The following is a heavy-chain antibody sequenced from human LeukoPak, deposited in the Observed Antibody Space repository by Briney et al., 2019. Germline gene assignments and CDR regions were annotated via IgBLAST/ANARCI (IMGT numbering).Heavy chain of an antibody. CDR2: ISYSATII. D-gene: IGHD3-10*01. J-gene: IGHJ4*02. V-gene: IGHV3-11*01. CDR3: ARVSWYGSGNSINFDC. Sequence: GGSLRLSCAASGFTLNDYYMSWIRQAPGKGLEWISYISYSATIIEYADSVKGRFTISRDNAKNSLYLEMNSLRAEDTAVYHCARVSWYGSGNSINFDCWGQGALVSVSS. CDR1: GFTLNDYY.